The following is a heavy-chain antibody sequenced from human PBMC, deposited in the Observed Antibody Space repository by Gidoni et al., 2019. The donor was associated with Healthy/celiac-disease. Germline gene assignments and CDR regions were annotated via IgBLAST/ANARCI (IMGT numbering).Heavy chain of an antibody. D-gene: IGHD3-10*01. CDR1: GYTFPGYY. J-gene: IGHJ4*02. CDR2: INPNSGGT. CDR3: ARDKRGYYGSGSYYFDY. V-gene: IGHV1-2*04. Sequence: QVQLVQSGAEVKKPGASVKVSCKASGYTFPGYYMHWVRQAPGHGLEWMGWINPNSGGTNYAQKFQGWVTMTRDTSISTAYMELSRLRSDDTAVYYCARDKRGYYGSGSYYFDYWGQGTLVTVSS.